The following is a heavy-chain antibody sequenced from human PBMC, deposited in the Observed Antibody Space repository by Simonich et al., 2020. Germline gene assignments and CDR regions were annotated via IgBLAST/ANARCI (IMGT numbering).Heavy chain of an antibody. CDR3: ARGRLTGDKGAFDI. V-gene: IGHV1-2*02. J-gene: IGHJ3*02. D-gene: IGHD7-27*01. CDR1: GYTFTGYY. CDR2: VNPNSGGI. Sequence: QVQLVQSGAEVKKPGASVQVSCKASGYTFTGYYMHWVRQATGQGLEWMGGVNPNSGGINYTQKVQGRVTMTRDTSISTAYMELSMLRSDDTAVYYCARGRLTGDKGAFDIWGQGTMVTVSS.